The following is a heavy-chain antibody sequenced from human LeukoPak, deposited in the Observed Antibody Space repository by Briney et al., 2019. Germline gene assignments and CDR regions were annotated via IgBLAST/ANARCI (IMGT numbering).Heavy chain of an antibody. CDR3: ARSEWELLFRIDY. V-gene: IGHV4-59*08. CDR2: IYYSGST. J-gene: IGHJ4*02. CDR1: GGSISSYY. D-gene: IGHD1-26*01. Sequence: SETLSLTCTVSGGSISSYYWSWIRQPPGKGLEWIGYIYYSGSTNYNPSLKSRVTISVDTSKNQFSLKLSSVTAADTAVYYCARSEWELLFRIDYWGQGTLVTVSS.